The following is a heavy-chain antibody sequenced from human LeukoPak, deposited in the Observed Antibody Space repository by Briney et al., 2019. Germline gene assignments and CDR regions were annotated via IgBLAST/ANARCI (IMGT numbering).Heavy chain of an antibody. Sequence: SETLSLTCTVSGVSISSGGYYWSWHRQHPGKGLEWIGYIYYSGSNYYNPSRKSRISISVDTSKNQFSLELSSVTAADTAVYYCASQAATTEEPFDFWGQGTLVTVSS. CDR1: GVSISSGGYY. CDR2: IYYSGSN. CDR3: ASQAATTEEPFDF. J-gene: IGHJ4*02. D-gene: IGHD6-25*01. V-gene: IGHV4-31*03.